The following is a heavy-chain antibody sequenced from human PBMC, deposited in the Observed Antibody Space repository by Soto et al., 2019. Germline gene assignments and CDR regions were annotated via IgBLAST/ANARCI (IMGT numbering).Heavy chain of an antibody. V-gene: IGHV3-43*01. Sequence: GGSLRLSCAASGFRFDDYNMHWVRQAPGKGLEWVSFISWNGANTFYADSVKGRFTISRDSSKKSVSLQINSLRSEDTALYYCARETSSYGFALDVWGQGTTVTVSS. CDR3: ARETSSYGFALDV. D-gene: IGHD3-16*01. J-gene: IGHJ6*02. CDR2: ISWNGANT. CDR1: GFRFDDYN.